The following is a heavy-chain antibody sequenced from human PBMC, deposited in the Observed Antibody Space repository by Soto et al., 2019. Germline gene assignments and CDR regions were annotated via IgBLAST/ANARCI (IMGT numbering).Heavy chain of an antibody. CDR1: GFAFSSYA. D-gene: IGHD2-21*01. CDR3: AKDEVIAILYYYYMDV. CDR2: ISGSGGST. Sequence: PGGSLRLSCAASGFAFSSYAMSWVRQAPGKGLEWVSAISGSGGSTYYADSVKGRFTISRDNSKNTLYLQMNSLRAEDTAVYYCAKDEVIAILYYYYMDVWGKGTTVTVSS. J-gene: IGHJ6*03. V-gene: IGHV3-23*01.